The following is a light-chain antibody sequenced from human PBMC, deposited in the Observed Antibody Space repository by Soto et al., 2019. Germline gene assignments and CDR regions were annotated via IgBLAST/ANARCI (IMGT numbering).Light chain of an antibody. CDR2: VAS. CDR1: QGIASY. J-gene: IGKJ1*01. CDR3: QQYNPYSRT. V-gene: IGKV1-9*01. Sequence: IQMPQSPSSLSASVLDTVTRPRRASQGIASYLAWYQQKPGKAPKLLISVASTLQSGVPSRFSGSGSGTDFTLTISSLQPDDFAMYYCQQYNPYSRTFGQGPRWIS.